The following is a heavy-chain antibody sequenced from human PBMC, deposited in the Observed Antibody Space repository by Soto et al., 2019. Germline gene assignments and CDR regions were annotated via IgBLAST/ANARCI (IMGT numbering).Heavy chain of an antibody. CDR1: GGSISSSSYY. CDR2: IYYSGST. CDR3: ARRGVAADDYCVY. D-gene: IGHD6-19*01. J-gene: IGHJ4*02. V-gene: IGHV4-39*01. Sequence: SETLSLTCTVSGGSISSSSYYWGWIRQPPGKGLEWIGSIYYSGSTYYNPFLKSRVTISVDTSKNQFSLKLSPVTAADTAVYYCARRGVAADDYCVYWGQGTLVTVSS.